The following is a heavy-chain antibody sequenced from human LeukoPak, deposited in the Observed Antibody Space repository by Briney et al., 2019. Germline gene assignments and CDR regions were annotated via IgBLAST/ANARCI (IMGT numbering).Heavy chain of an antibody. V-gene: IGHV3-30*02. Sequence: PGGSLRLSCAASGFTFSSYGMHWVRQAPGKGLEWVAFIRYDGSNKYYADSVKGRFTISRDNSKNTLYLQMNSLRAEDTAVYYCAKDPRRQGIGYYYDSSGYPGDYWGQGTLVTVSS. J-gene: IGHJ4*02. D-gene: IGHD3-22*01. CDR3: AKDPRRQGIGYYYDSSGYPGDY. CDR2: IRYDGSNK. CDR1: GFTFSSYG.